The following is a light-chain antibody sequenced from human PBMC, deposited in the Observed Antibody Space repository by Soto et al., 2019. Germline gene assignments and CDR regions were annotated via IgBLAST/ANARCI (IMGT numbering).Light chain of an antibody. CDR1: QSVSTNF. Sequence: EIVLTQSPGTLSLSPREGDTHSCRAIQSVSTNFFAWYQQKPGQAPRLLIYGASTRATGIPDRFSGSGSGTDFTLTISRLEPEDFAVYYCQQYGRTSWTFGQGTKVDIK. J-gene: IGKJ1*01. CDR3: QQYGRTSWT. CDR2: GAS. V-gene: IGKV3-20*01.